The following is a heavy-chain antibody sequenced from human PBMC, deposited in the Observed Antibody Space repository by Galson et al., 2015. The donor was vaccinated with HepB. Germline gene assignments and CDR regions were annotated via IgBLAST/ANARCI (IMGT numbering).Heavy chain of an antibody. CDR1: GYTFTSYG. Sequence: SVKVSCKASGYTFTSYGISWVRQAPGQGLEWMGWISAYNGNTKYSQKFQGRVTITRDTYASTAYMELSSLRSEDTAVYYCARELVLMVYADYYYGMDVWGQGTTVTVSS. V-gene: IGHV1-18*01. CDR3: ARELVLMVYADYYYGMDV. CDR2: ISAYNGNT. D-gene: IGHD2-8*01. J-gene: IGHJ6*02.